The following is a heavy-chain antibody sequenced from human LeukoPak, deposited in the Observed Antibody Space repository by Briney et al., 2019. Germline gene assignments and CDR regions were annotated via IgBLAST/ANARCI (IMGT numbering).Heavy chain of an antibody. J-gene: IGHJ6*02. V-gene: IGHV3-11*01. CDR2: ISSSGSTI. CDR1: GFTFSDYY. CDR3: ARASTILRYFDWLLNGMDV. D-gene: IGHD3-9*01. Sequence: GGSLRLSCAASGFTFSDYYMSWIRQAPGKGLEWVSYISSSGSTIYYADSVKGRFTISRDNAKNSLYLQMNSLRAEDTAVYYCARASTILRYFDWLLNGMDVWGQGTTVTVSS.